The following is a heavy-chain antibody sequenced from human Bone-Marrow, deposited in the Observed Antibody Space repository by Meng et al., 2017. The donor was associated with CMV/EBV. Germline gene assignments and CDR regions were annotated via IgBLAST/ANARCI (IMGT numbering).Heavy chain of an antibody. CDR2: INPSGGST. V-gene: IGHV1-46*01. D-gene: IGHD3-22*01. Sequence: ASVKVSCKASGYTFTSYYMHWVRQAPGQGLEWMGIINPSGGSTSYAQKFQGRVTMTRDTSTSTVYMELSSLRSEDTAVYYCARDHDWPVITAPYGMDVWGQGTTVTFSS. CDR3: ARDHDWPVITAPYGMDV. J-gene: IGHJ6*02. CDR1: GYTFTSYY.